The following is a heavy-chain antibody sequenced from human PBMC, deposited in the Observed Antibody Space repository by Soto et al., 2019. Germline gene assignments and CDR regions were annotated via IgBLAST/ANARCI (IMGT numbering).Heavy chain of an antibody. D-gene: IGHD4-17*01. Sequence: QLQLQESGPGLVKPSETLSLTCTVSGGSISSSSYYWGWIRQPPGKGLEWIGSIYYSGSTYYNPSLKSRVTISVDTSKNQFSLKLSSVTASDTAVYYCARLQSYGDYDYWGQGTLVTVSS. J-gene: IGHJ4*02. V-gene: IGHV4-39*01. CDR2: IYYSGST. CDR3: ARLQSYGDYDY. CDR1: GGSISSSSYY.